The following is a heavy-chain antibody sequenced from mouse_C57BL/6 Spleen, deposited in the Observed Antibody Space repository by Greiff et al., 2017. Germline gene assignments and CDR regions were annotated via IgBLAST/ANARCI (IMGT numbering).Heavy chain of an antibody. V-gene: IGHV1-55*01. Sequence: VQLQQSGAELVKPGASVKMSCKASGYTFTSYWITWVKQRPGQGLEWIGDIYPGSGSTNYTEKFKSKATLTVDTSSSTAYMQLSSLTSEDSGVXYCAREGGSSSWFAYWGQGTLVTVAA. J-gene: IGHJ3*01. CDR1: GYTFTSYW. CDR2: IYPGSGST. CDR3: AREGGSSSWFAY. D-gene: IGHD1-1*01.